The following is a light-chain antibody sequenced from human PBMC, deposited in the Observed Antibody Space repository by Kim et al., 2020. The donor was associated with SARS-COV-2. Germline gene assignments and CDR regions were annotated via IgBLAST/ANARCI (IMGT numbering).Light chain of an antibody. Sequence: VPLGQTARPTCGANNIGRKNVHWYQKKPGQAPVLVIYRDSIRTSGIPERFAGANSGNTAPLPINRANAGDEADYYCQVWDTITVVFGGGTKLTVL. CDR2: RDS. CDR3: QVWDTITVV. CDR1: NIGRKN. J-gene: IGLJ3*02. V-gene: IGLV3-9*01.